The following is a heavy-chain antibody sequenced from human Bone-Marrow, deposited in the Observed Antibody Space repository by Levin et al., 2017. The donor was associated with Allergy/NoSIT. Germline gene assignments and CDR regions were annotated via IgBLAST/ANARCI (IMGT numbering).Heavy chain of an antibody. CDR3: ARDPRDGYNYGGLFY. Sequence: QAGGSLRLSCAASGFTVSSNYMSWVRQAPGKGLEWVSVIYSGGSTYYADSVKGRFTISRDNSKNTLYLQMNSLRAEDTAVYYCARDPRDGYNYGGLFYWGQGTLVTVSS. V-gene: IGHV3-66*01. CDR1: GFTVSSNY. J-gene: IGHJ4*02. D-gene: IGHD5-24*01. CDR2: IYSGGST.